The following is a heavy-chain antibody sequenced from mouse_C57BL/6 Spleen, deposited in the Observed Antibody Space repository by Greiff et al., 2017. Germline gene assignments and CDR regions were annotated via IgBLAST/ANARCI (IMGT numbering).Heavy chain of an antibody. CDR2: IDPETGGT. V-gene: IGHV1-15*01. CDR1: GYTFTAYE. CDR3: TRSRGSSGYLFAY. D-gene: IGHD3-2*02. Sequence: VKLMESGAELVRPGASVTLSCTASGYTFTAYEMHWVKQTPVHGLEWIGAIDPETGGTAYNQKFKGKAILTADKSSSTAYMELRSLTSEDSAVYYCTRSRGSSGYLFAYWGQGTLVTVSA. J-gene: IGHJ3*01.